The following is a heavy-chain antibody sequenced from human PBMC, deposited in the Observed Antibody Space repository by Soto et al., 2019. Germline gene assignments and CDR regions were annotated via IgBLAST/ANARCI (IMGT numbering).Heavy chain of an antibody. CDR1: GGSISSSSYY. J-gene: IGHJ6*03. CDR2: IYYSGST. CDR3: ASAPYSSGYYYYMDV. D-gene: IGHD3-22*01. V-gene: IGHV4-39*07. Sequence: SETLSLTCTVSGGSISSSSYYWGWIRQPPGKGLEWIGSIYYSGSTYYNPSLKSRVTISVDTSKNQFSLKLNSVTAADTAVYYCASAPYSSGYYYYMDVWGKGTMVTVSS.